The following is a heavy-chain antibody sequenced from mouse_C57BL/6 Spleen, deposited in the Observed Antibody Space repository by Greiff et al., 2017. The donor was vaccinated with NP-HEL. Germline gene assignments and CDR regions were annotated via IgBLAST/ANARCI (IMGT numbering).Heavy chain of an antibody. V-gene: IGHV1-69*01. J-gene: IGHJ1*03. CDR1: GYTFTSYW. D-gene: IGHD4-1*01. CDR2: IDPSDSYT. Sequence: QVQLPQPGAELVMPGASVKLSCKASGYTFTSYWMHWVKQRPGQGLEWIGEIDPSDSYTNYNQKFKGKSTLTVDKSSSTAYMQLSSLTSEDSAVYYCASWDGGYFDVWGTGTTVTVSS. CDR3: ASWDGGYFDV.